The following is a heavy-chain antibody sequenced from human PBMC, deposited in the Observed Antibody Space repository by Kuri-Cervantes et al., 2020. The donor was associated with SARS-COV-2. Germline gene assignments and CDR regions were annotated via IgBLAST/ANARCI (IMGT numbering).Heavy chain of an antibody. Sequence: SETLSLTCTVSGGSISSYYWSWIRQPPGQGLEWLGYIYYSGSTKYNPSLESRVTISVDTSKNQLSLKLSSVTAADTAVYYCAREGPTNWNYDYWGQGTLVTVSS. CDR3: AREGPTNWNYDY. D-gene: IGHD1-7*01. J-gene: IGHJ4*02. CDR1: GGSISSYY. CDR2: IYYSGST. V-gene: IGHV4-59*01.